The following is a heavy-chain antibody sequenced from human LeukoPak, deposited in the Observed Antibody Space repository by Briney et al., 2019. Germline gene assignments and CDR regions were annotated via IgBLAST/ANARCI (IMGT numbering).Heavy chain of an antibody. CDR1: GFTFSSYS. CDR3: ARDVLAPTGPF. D-gene: IGHD6-13*01. V-gene: IGHV3-48*01. CDR2: ISERSSNI. Sequence: GGSLRLSCAASGFTFSSYSMNWVRQAPGKGLEWVSFISERSSNIYYADSVKGRFTISRDNPKNSVYLQMNSLRAEDTAVYYCARDVLAPTGPFWGQGTLVTVSS. J-gene: IGHJ4*02.